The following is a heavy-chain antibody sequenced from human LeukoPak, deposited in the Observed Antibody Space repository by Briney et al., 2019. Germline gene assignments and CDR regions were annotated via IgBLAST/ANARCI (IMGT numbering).Heavy chain of an antibody. CDR2: IRQDGSEK. J-gene: IGHJ4*02. CDR3: ARDGLPVALNY. V-gene: IGHV3-7*01. Sequence: GGSLRLSCAASGFTFSRDWMSWVRQAPGKGLEWVANIRQDGSEKCYVDSVKGRFTISRDNAKNSLYLEMNSLRAEDTAVYYCARDGLPVALNYWGQGTLVTVSS. CDR1: GFTFSRDW. D-gene: IGHD2-2*01.